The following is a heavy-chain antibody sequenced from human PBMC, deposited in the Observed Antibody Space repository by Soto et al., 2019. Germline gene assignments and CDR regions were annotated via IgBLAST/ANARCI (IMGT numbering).Heavy chain of an antibody. CDR2: ISAYNGNT. D-gene: IGHD1-26*01. CDR3: AREAILDWFDP. Sequence: ASVLGYFNASGYTFTSYGIGWVRQAPGQGLEWMGWISAYNGNTNYAQKLQGRVTMTTDTSTSTAYMELRSLRSDDTAVYYCAREAILDWFDPWGQGTLVTVSS. J-gene: IGHJ5*02. V-gene: IGHV1-18*01. CDR1: GYTFTSYG.